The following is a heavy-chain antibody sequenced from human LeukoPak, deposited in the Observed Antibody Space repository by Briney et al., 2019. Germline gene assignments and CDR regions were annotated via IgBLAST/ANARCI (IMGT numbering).Heavy chain of an antibody. D-gene: IGHD3-22*01. CDR3: ARGDDSGYYDYFDY. CDR1: GFTVDSNY. CDR2: IYTGGNT. Sequence: GGSLRLSCAASGFTVDSNYLSWVRQAPGKGLGWVSTIYTGGNTYYAASVKGRFAISRDFSKNTVFLHMNSLRAEDTAMYYCARGDDSGYYDYFDYWGQGALVTVSS. J-gene: IGHJ4*02. V-gene: IGHV3-53*01.